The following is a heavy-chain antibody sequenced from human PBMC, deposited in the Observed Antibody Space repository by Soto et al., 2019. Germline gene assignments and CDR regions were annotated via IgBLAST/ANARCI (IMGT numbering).Heavy chain of an antibody. CDR2: IIPIFGTA. CDR1: GGTFSSYA. V-gene: IGHV1-69*12. CDR3: ARDYYDILTGYRAYYYYYGMDV. Sequence: QVQLVQSGAEVKKPGSSVKVSCKASGGTFSSYAISWVRQAPGQGLEWMGGIIPIFGTANYAQKFQGRVTITADESTSTAYRELSSLRSEDTAVYYCARDYYDILTGYRAYYYYYGMDVWGQGTTVTVSS. D-gene: IGHD3-9*01. J-gene: IGHJ6*02.